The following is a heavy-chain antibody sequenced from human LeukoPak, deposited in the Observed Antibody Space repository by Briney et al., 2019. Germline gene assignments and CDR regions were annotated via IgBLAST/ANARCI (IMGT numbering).Heavy chain of an antibody. D-gene: IGHD5-24*01. V-gene: IGHV4-34*01. CDR2: IDHRGDT. CDR1: GGSFSRFY. CDR3: ARGATISETGYFDF. J-gene: IGHJ4*03. Sequence: SETLSLTCAVYGGSFSRFYWSWIRQSPGKGLEWIAEIDHRGDTNYDPSVKSRVTVSVDTSKNQFSLKVRSLSAADTAVYYCARGATISETGYFDFWGQGTLVTVSS.